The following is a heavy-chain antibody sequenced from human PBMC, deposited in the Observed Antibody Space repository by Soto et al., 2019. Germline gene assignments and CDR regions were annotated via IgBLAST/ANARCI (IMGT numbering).Heavy chain of an antibody. CDR3: AIVPLLANLCSGGSCYPYYFDY. J-gene: IGHJ4*02. Sequence: PGGSLRLSCAASGFTFSSYAMSWVRQAPGKGLEWVSAISGSGGSTYYADSVKGRFTISRDNSKNTLYLQMNSLRAEDTAVYYCAIVPLLANLCSGGSCYPYYFDYWGQGTLVTVSS. V-gene: IGHV3-23*01. CDR2: ISGSGGST. CDR1: GFTFSSYA. D-gene: IGHD2-15*01.